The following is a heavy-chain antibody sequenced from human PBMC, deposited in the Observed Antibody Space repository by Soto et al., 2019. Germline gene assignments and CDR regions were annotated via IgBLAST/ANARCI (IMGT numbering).Heavy chain of an antibody. CDR3: ARVVPGAEAWFGP. V-gene: IGHV1-18*01. D-gene: IGHD2-2*01. CDR1: GYTXSNYG. CDR2: ISLYSDGT. Sequence: SXKVSFTTSGYTXSNYGIAWVRQAPGQPLEWLGWISLYSDGTNYAQKFQGRVSMTTYTSKTTAYMELRSLRSDDTAVYYCARVVPGAEAWFGPWGQGTLGTVS. J-gene: IGHJ5*02.